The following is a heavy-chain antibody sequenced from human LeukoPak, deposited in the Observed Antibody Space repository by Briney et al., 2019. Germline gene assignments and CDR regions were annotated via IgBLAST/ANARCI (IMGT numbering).Heavy chain of an antibody. Sequence: PSETLSLTCTVSGGSISSYYWSWIRQPAGKGLEWIGRIYTSGSTNYNPSLKSRVTMSVDTSKNQFSLKLSSVTAADTAVYYCASSLDYYDSSGPFDYWGQGTLVTDSS. D-gene: IGHD3-22*01. CDR2: IYTSGST. V-gene: IGHV4-4*07. CDR3: ASSLDYYDSSGPFDY. CDR1: GGSISSYY. J-gene: IGHJ4*02.